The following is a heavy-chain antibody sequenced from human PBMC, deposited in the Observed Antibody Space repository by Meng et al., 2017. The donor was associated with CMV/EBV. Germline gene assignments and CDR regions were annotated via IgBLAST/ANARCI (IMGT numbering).Heavy chain of an antibody. J-gene: IGHJ4*02. D-gene: IGHD1-26*01. V-gene: IGHV4-39*07. CDR1: GGSISSSSYY. Sequence: ESGPGMVKPSETLSLTCTVSGGSISSSSYYWGWIRQPPGKGLEWIGSIYYSGSTYYNPSLKSRVTISVDTSKNQFSLKLSSVTAADTAVYYCASTVGAQDYWGQGTLVTVSS. CDR2: IYYSGST. CDR3: ASTVGAQDY.